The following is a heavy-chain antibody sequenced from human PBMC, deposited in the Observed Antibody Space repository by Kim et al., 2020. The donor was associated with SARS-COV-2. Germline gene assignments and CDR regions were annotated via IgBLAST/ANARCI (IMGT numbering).Heavy chain of an antibody. CDR3: ARASSTSCPCYHMDV. CDR2: MNSDGSST. Sequence: GGTLRLSCAASGFTVRSYWKHWVRQSPGHGREGVSRMNSDGSSTNNEDSGKCRLTMSRDNDKNTLYLQMNSLRAEDTAVYYCARASSTSCPCYHMDVWGKGTTVTVSS. V-gene: IGHV3-74*01. J-gene: IGHJ6*03. CDR1: GFTVRSYW. D-gene: IGHD2-2*01.